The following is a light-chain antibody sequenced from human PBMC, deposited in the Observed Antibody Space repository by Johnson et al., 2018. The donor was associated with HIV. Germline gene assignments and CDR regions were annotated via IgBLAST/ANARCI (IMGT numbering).Light chain of an antibody. CDR2: ENN. CDR1: SSNIGNNY. J-gene: IGLJ1*01. Sequence: QSVLTQSPSVSAAPGQKVTISCSGSSSNIGNNYVSWYQQLPGTAPKLLIYENNKRPSGIPDRFSGSKSGTSATLGITGLQTGDEADYYCETWVSSLSGVFGTGTKVTVL. V-gene: IGLV1-51*02. CDR3: ETWVSSLSGV.